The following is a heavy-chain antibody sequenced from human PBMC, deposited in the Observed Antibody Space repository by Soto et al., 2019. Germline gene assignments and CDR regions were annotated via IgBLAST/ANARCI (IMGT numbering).Heavy chain of an antibody. D-gene: IGHD2-2*01. Sequence: ASVKVSCKASGYTFTSYAMHWVRQAPGQGLEWMGWINAGNGSTKYSQKFQGWVTMTRDTSTSTAYMELSRLRSDDTAVYYCASTSSDYYYYYGMDVWGQGTTVTVSS. CDR3: ASTSSDYYYYYGMDV. CDR2: INAGNGST. CDR1: GYTFTSYA. V-gene: IGHV1-3*01. J-gene: IGHJ6*02.